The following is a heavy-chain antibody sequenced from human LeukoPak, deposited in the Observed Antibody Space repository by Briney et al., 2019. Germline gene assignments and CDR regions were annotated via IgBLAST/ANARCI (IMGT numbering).Heavy chain of an antibody. Sequence: GGSLRLSCAASGFTFSSYAMSWVRQAPGKGLEWVSAISGSGGSTYYADSVKGRFTISRDNSKNTLYLQMNSLRAEDAAVYYCAKGDDYGDYGSFDYWGQGTLVTVSS. CDR3: AKGDDYGDYGSFDY. CDR2: ISGSGGST. CDR1: GFTFSSYA. J-gene: IGHJ4*02. V-gene: IGHV3-23*01. D-gene: IGHD4-17*01.